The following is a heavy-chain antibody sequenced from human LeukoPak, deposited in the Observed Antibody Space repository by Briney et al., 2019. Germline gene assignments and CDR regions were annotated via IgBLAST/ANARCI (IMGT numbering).Heavy chain of an antibody. J-gene: IGHJ4*02. CDR1: GFTFSSYE. V-gene: IGHV3-48*03. CDR2: ISSSGSTI. D-gene: IGHD3-9*01. Sequence: GGSLRLSCAASGFTFSSYEMNWVRQAPGKGLEWVSYISSSGSTIYYADSVKGRFTISRDNSKNTLYLQMNSLRAEDTAVYYCAKEKYYDILTGYYVYFDYWGQGTLVTVSS. CDR3: AKEKYYDILTGYYVYFDY.